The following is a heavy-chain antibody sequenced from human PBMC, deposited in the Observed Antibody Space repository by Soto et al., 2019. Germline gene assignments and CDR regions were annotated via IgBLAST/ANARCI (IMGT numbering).Heavy chain of an antibody. Sequence: EVQLLESGGGLVQPGGSLRLSCAASGFTFSSYAMSWVRQAPGKGLEWVSAISGSGGSTYYADSVKGRFTISRDNSKNTLYLHMNRLRAEDTAVYYCAKIPHSSSWYLDAFDIWGQGTMVTVSS. CDR1: GFTFSSYA. CDR2: ISGSGGST. D-gene: IGHD6-13*01. CDR3: AKIPHSSSWYLDAFDI. J-gene: IGHJ3*02. V-gene: IGHV3-23*01.